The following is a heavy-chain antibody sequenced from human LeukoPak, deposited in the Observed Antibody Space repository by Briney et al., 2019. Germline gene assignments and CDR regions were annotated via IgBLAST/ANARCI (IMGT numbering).Heavy chain of an antibody. CDR3: ARDRVRGATYEQQLFILQHGFDP. D-gene: IGHD6-13*01. CDR1: GYTFISYG. CDR2: ISAYNGNT. V-gene: IGHV1-18*01. J-gene: IGHJ5*02. Sequence: ASVKVSCKASGYTFISYGISWVRQAPGQGLEWMGWISAYNGNTNYAQNLQGRVTMTTDTSTSTAYMELRSLRSDDTAVYYCARDRVRGATYEQQLFILQHGFDPWGQGTLVTVSS.